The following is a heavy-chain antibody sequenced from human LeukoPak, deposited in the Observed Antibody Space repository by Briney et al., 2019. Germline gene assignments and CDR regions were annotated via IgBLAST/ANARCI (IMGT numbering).Heavy chain of an antibody. CDR3: ARFSYDSSGSNYYFDY. D-gene: IGHD3-22*01. V-gene: IGHV4-59*01. CDR1: GGSMSSYY. J-gene: IGHJ4*02. CDR2: IYYSGST. Sequence: SETLSLTCTVSGGSMSSYYWSWIRQPPGKGLEWIGYIYYSGSTNYNPSLKSRVTISVDTSKNQFSLKLSSVTAADTAVYYCARFSYDSSGSNYYFDYWGQGALVTVSS.